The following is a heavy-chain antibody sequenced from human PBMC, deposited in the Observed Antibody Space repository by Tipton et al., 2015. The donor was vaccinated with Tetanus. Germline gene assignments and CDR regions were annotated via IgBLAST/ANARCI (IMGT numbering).Heavy chain of an antibody. J-gene: IGHJ4*02. CDR3: AREADCSGGGCCAGGFDF. V-gene: IGHV3-33*01. CDR1: GFTFSSYG. CDR2: IWYDGSDR. D-gene: IGHD2-15*01. Sequence: SLRLSCAASGFTFSSYGMHWVRQAPGKGLEWVSVIWYDGSDRYYADSVKGRFTISRDNSKNTLYLQMNSLRAEDTAVYYCAREADCSGGGCCAGGFDFWGQGTLVTVSS.